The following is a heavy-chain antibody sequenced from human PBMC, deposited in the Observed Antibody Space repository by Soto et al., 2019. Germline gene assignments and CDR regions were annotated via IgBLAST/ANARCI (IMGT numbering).Heavy chain of an antibody. J-gene: IGHJ4*02. V-gene: IGHV4-30-2*01. Sequence: QLQLQESGSGLVKPSQTLSLTCAVSGGSISSGGYSWSWIRQPPGKVLEWIGYIYHSGNTYYNPSLKSRVTLSVDRSKNQFSLNLTSATAADTAMYYCARGDYAPYYFDYWGQGTMVTVSS. CDR2: IYHSGNT. CDR3: ARGDYAPYYFDY. D-gene: IGHD4-17*01. CDR1: GGSISSGGYS.